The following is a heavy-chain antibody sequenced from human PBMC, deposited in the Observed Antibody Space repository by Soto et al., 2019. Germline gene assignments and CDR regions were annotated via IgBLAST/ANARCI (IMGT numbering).Heavy chain of an antibody. CDR1: GGSISSGGYY. J-gene: IGHJ6*02. Sequence: QVQLQESGPGLVKPSQTLSLTCTVSGGSISSGGYYWSWIRQHPGKGLEWIGDIYYSGSTYYNPSLKRRVTISVDTSKNQFALKLSSVTAADTAVYYCARGGRRSPGMDVWGQGTTVTVSS. V-gene: IGHV4-31*03. CDR2: IYYSGST. CDR3: ARGGRRSPGMDV.